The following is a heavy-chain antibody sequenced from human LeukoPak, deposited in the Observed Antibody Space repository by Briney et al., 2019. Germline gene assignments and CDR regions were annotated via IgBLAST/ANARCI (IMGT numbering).Heavy chain of an antibody. CDR2: INPNSGGT. V-gene: IGHV1-2*02. D-gene: IGHD3-16*01. CDR3: AKPYLGSALDI. J-gene: IGHJ3*02. Sequence: GASVKVSCKASGYTFTTYGISWVRQAPGQGLEWMGWINPNSGGTNFAQKFQGRVTMTRDTSITTTYMELSRLRSDDTAVYFCAKPYLGSALDIWGQGTMVTVSS. CDR1: GYTFTTYG.